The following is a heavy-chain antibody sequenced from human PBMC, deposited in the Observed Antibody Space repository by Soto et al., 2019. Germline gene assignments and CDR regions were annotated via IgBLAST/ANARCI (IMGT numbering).Heavy chain of an antibody. CDR3: ASGFTAYLSSWFHL. D-gene: IGHD3-16*01. V-gene: IGHV3-23*01. CDR1: EFTFSSNA. CDR2: ITGSGSTT. Sequence: EVQLLESGGGLVQPGGSLGLSCAASEFTFSSNAMHWVRQAPGKRLEWVSGITGSGSTTFYADSVKGRFTISRDNSKNTLCLHMSSLRAEVSAIYYCASGFTAYLSSWFHLWGQGTLLTVSS. J-gene: IGHJ5*02.